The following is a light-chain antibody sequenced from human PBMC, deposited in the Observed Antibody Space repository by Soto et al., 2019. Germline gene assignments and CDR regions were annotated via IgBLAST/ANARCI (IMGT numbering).Light chain of an antibody. V-gene: IGKV1-39*01. J-gene: IGKJ1*01. CDR1: QSISSW. Sequence: DIQMTQSPSTLSASVGDRVTITCRASQSISSWLAWYQQKPGKAPKLLIYAASSLQSGVPSRFSGSGSGTDFTLTISSLQPEDFATYYCQQSYSLWTFGQGTKVDIK. CDR2: AAS. CDR3: QQSYSLWT.